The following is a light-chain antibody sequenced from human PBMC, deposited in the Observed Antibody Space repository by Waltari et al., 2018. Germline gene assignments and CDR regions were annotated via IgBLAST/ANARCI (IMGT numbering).Light chain of an antibody. Sequence: DIVMTQSPDSLAVSLGARATINCKSSQNILFSADNNNYLTWFQQKPGQPPKLLFYWASTRESGVPDRFSGSGSGTDFTLTISSLQAEDVAVYYCQQYYSTPLTFGGGTRVEIK. J-gene: IGKJ4*01. V-gene: IGKV4-1*01. CDR1: QNILFSADNNNY. CDR2: WAS. CDR3: QQYYSTPLT.